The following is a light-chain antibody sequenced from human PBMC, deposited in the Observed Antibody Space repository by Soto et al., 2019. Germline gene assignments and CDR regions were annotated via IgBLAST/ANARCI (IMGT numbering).Light chain of an antibody. J-gene: IGLJ2*01. CDR2: EVS. CDR3: SSYSSSNTPVV. CDR1: SSDVGGYNF. V-gene: IGLV2-14*01. Sequence: QSALTQPASVSGSPGQSITMSCTGTSSDVGGYNFVSGYQQHPGKAPKVIFYEVSNRPSGVSYRFSGSKSGNTASLTISGLQAEDEADYYCSSYSSSNTPVVFGGGTQLTVL.